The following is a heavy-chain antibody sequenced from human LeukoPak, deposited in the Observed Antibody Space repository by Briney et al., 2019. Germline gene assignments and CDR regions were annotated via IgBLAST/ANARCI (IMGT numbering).Heavy chain of an antibody. CDR3: ARDRPRSSGSYYYYGMDV. CDR1: GGTFSSYA. CDR2: IIPILGIA. D-gene: IGHD3-10*01. J-gene: IGHJ6*02. Sequence: SVKVSCKASGGTFSSYAISWVRQAPGQGLEWMGRIIPILGIANYAQKFQGRVTITADKSTSTAYMELSSLRSEDTAVYYCARDRPRSSGSYYYYGMDVWGHGTTVTVSS. V-gene: IGHV1-69*04.